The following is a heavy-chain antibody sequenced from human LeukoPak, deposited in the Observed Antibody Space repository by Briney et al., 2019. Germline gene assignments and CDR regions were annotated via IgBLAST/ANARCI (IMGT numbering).Heavy chain of an antibody. Sequence: SETLSLTCTVSGGSISSYYWSWIRQPPGKGLEWIGYIYYSGSTNYNPSLKSRVTISVDTSKNQFSLKLSSVTAADTAVYYCARDRSHIAAAESWFDPWGQGTLVTVSS. CDR2: IYYSGST. J-gene: IGHJ5*02. CDR3: ARDRSHIAAAESWFDP. D-gene: IGHD6-13*01. CDR1: GGSISSYY. V-gene: IGHV4-59*12.